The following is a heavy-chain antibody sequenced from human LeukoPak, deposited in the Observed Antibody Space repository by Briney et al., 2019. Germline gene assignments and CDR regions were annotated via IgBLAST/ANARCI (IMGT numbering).Heavy chain of an antibody. CDR3: ARDKKYYYDSSGYWEDY. V-gene: IGHV1-18*01. Sequence: ASVKVPCKASGYTFTSYGISWVRQAPGQGLEWMGWISAYNGNTNYAQKPQGRVTMTTDTSTSTAYMELRSLRSDDTAVYYCARDKKYYYDSSGYWEDYWGQGTLVTVSS. J-gene: IGHJ4*02. CDR1: GYTFTSYG. D-gene: IGHD3-22*01. CDR2: ISAYNGNT.